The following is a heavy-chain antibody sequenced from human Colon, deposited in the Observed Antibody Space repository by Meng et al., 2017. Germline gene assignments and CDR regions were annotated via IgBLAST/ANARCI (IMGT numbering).Heavy chain of an antibody. CDR2: IYYSGST. CDR3: ARNYGP. J-gene: IGHJ5*02. V-gene: IGHV4-61*01. CDR1: GGSVSSGSYY. D-gene: IGHD4-17*01. Sequence: QVQLQASGPGLVRPSETLSLTCTVSGGSVSSGSYYWSWIRQPPGKGLEWXGYIYYSGSTNYNPSLKSRVTISVDTSKNQFSLKLSSVTAADTAVYYCARNYGPWGQGTLVTVSS.